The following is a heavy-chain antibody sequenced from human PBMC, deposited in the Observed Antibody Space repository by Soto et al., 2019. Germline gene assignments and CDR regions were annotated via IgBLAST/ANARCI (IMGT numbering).Heavy chain of an antibody. D-gene: IGHD5-18*01. CDR1: GGSFSGYS. CDR3: ARLVIDTAMVFDP. V-gene: IGHV4-34*01. Sequence: PSETLSLTCAVSGGSFSGYSWSWIRQPPGKGLEWIGQINLSGDTNYSPSLKSRLSLSGDPSKNQFSLSLTSVTAADSAVYYCARLVIDTAMVFDPWGQGTLVTVSS. J-gene: IGHJ5*02. CDR2: INLSGDT.